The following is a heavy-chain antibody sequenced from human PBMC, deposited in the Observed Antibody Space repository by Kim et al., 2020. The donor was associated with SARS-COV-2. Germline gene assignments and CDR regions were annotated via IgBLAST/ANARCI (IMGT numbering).Heavy chain of an antibody. CDR3: ARYSAAVIYYFDY. D-gene: IGHD6-13*01. J-gene: IGHJ4*02. CDR1: GYRFTSHW. CDR2: IFLGDSDT. Sequence: GESLKISCKGSGYRFTSHWNGWVRQMSGKGLEWVGSIFLGDSDTRHSPSCQGQVTISVEKSISTAYLQGSSLKAADTAMYYCARYSAAVIYYFDYWGQGTLVTVFS. V-gene: IGHV5-51*01.